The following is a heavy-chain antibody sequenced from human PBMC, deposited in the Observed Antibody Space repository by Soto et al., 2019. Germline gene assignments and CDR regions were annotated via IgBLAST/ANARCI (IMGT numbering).Heavy chain of an antibody. CDR3: ARDRYCSSTSCYARPYYGMDV. V-gene: IGHV1-69*08. CDR1: GGTFSSYT. CDR2: IIPILGIA. D-gene: IGHD2-2*01. Sequence: QVQLVQSGAEVKKPGSSVKVSYKASGGTFSSYTISWVRQAPGQGLEWMGRIIPILGIANYAQKFQGRVTITADKSPSAAYLELSSLRSEATAVYYCARDRYCSSTSCYARPYYGMDVWGQGTTVTVSS. J-gene: IGHJ6*02.